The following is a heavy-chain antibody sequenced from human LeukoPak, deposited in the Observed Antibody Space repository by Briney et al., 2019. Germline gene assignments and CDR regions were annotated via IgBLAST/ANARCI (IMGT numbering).Heavy chain of an antibody. D-gene: IGHD3-3*01. J-gene: IGHJ4*02. CDR3: ARGITIFGVVITFGY. CDR2: MNPNSGNT. V-gene: IGHV1-8*03. Sequence: ASVKVSCKASGYTFTSYDINWVRRAPGQGLEWMGLMNPNSGNTGYAQKFQGRVTITRNTSISTAYMELSSLRSEDTAVYYCARGITIFGVVITFGYWGQGTLVTVSS. CDR1: GYTFTSYD.